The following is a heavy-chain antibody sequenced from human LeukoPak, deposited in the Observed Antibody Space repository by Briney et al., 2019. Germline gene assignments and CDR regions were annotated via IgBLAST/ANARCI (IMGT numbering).Heavy chain of an antibody. V-gene: IGHV3-33*01. CDR1: GFTFSSYG. CDR2: IWYDGSNK. CDR3: ARDSQYYYDSSGYYGRFDY. Sequence: GGSLRLSCAASGFTFSSYGMHWVRQAPGKGLEWVAVIWYDGSNKYYADSVKGRFTISRDNSKNTLYLQMNSLRAEDTAVYYCARDSQYYYDSSGYYGRFDYWGQGTLVTVPS. J-gene: IGHJ4*02. D-gene: IGHD3-22*01.